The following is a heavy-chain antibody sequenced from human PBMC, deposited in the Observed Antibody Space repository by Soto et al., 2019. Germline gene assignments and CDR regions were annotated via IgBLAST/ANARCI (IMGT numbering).Heavy chain of an antibody. CDR2: ISAYNGNT. CDR1: GYTFTSYG. J-gene: IGHJ6*03. Sequence: GASVKVSCKASGYTFTSYGISWVRQAPGQGLEWMGWISAYNGNTNYAQKLQGRVTMTTDTSTSTAYMELRSLRSDDTAVYYCARHGIVATIGGYYYYMDVWGKGTTVTVSS. V-gene: IGHV1-18*01. D-gene: IGHD5-12*01. CDR3: ARHGIVATIGGYYYYMDV.